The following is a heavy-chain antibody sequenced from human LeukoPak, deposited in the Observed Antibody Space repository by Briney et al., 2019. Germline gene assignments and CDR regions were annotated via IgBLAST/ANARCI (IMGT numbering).Heavy chain of an antibody. Sequence: ASVKVSCKASGYTFTTFYIHWVRQAPGQGLEWMGMINPSGDSTIYARKFQGRVTMTGDMSTSTVYMEMNSLRSEDTAVYFCARVLSTSRRHDAFDIWGQGTMVTVSS. D-gene: IGHD6-6*01. CDR1: GYTFTTFY. CDR3: ARVLSTSRRHDAFDI. CDR2: INPSGDST. J-gene: IGHJ3*02. V-gene: IGHV1-46*01.